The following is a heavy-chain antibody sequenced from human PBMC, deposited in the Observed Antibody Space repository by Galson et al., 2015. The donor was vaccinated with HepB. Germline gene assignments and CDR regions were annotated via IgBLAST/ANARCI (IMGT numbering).Heavy chain of an antibody. CDR3: ARDRVLTMVGDVFDV. CDR1: GGSISNYY. V-gene: IGHV4-4*07. D-gene: IGHD3-10*02. CDR2: IYTSGSA. J-gene: IGHJ3*01. Sequence: SETLSLTCSLSGGSISNYYWSWIRQPAGKGLEWIGRIYTSGSANYNPSLKSRVAVSVDTSKNQFSLKLSSVAAADTAVYYCARDRVLTMVGDVFDVWGRGTMVTVSS.